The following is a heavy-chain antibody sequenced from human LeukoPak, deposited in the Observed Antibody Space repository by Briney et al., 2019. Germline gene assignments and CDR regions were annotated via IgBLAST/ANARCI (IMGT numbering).Heavy chain of an antibody. J-gene: IGHJ4*02. D-gene: IGHD6-6*01. V-gene: IGHV3-74*01. CDR3: ARARAPSYSTSPGL. CDR1: GFTFSSYW. CDR2: INTDGSIT. Sequence: GGSLRLSCAASGFTFSSYWMHWVRQAPGKGLVWVSRINTDGSITIYADSVKGRFTISRDNAKNTLYLQMNSLRAEDTAVSYCARARAPSYSTSPGLWGQGTLITVSS.